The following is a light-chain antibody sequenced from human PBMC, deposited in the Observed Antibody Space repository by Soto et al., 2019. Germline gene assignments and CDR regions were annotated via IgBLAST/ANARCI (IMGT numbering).Light chain of an antibody. CDR2: DTT. CDR3: CLSYGDVLRWV. J-gene: IGLJ3*02. V-gene: IGLV7-46*01. Sequence: QAVVIQEPSLPVSPGGTVTLTCGSSIGAVTSRHYAYWIQQRPGQVPTTLIYDTTNKHPWTPARFSGALFGGKAVLTLSGAQPEDEADYYCCLSYGDVLRWVFGGGTQLTVL. CDR1: IGAVTSRHY.